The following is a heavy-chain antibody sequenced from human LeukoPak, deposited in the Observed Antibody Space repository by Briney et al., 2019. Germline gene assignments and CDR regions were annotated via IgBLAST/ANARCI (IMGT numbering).Heavy chain of an antibody. D-gene: IGHD4-11*01. CDR3: AQVGDYSNYYDY. CDR2: MSANGDST. Sequence: GGSLRLSCAASGFTFSGYAMSWVRQAPGKGLEWVSAMSANGDSTYYVDSVRVRFTISRDNSKNTLYLQINSLRAEDTAVYYCAQVGDYSNYYDYWGQGTLVTVSS. CDR1: GFTFSGYA. V-gene: IGHV3-23*01. J-gene: IGHJ4*02.